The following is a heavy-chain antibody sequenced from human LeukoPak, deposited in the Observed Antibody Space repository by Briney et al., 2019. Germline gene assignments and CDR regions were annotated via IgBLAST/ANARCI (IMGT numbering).Heavy chain of an antibody. Sequence: ASVKVSCKASGGTFTNYAFNWVRQAPGQGLEWMGRIIPTFDSAHYAQRFQGRITITTDESSTTAYMTLSSLTSDDTAVYYCASQDASIYSESSTSPTYSDWGQGTLVTVSS. V-gene: IGHV1-69*05. D-gene: IGHD3-22*01. CDR1: GGTFTNYA. CDR3: ASQDASIYSESSTSPTYSD. J-gene: IGHJ4*02. CDR2: IIPTFDSA.